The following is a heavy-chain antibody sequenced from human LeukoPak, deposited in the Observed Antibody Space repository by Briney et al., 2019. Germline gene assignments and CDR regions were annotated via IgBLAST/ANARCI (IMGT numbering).Heavy chain of an antibody. J-gene: IGHJ4*02. D-gene: IGHD1-20*01. CDR3: TKGSSYNWNLFDH. CDR1: GGSFSGYY. V-gene: IGHV4-34*01. CDR2: INHSGST. Sequence: KPSETLSLTCAVYGGSFSGYYWSWIRQPPGKGLEWIGEINHSGSTNYNPSLKSRVTISVDTSKNQFSLRLSSVTAADTAMYYCTKGSSYNWNLFDHWGQGALVTVSS.